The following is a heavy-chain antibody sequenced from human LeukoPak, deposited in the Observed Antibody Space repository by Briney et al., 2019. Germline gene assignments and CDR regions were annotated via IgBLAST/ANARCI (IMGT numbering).Heavy chain of an antibody. D-gene: IGHD6-19*01. CDR2: INHSGST. J-gene: IGHJ4*02. V-gene: IGHV4-34*01. CDR1: GGSFSGYY. Sequence: SETLSLTCAVYGGSFSGYYWSWIRQPPGKGLEWSGEINHSGSTNYNPSLKSRVTISVDTSKNQFSLKLSSVTAADTAVYYCARESSGWYAYWGQGTLVTVSS. CDR3: ARESSGWYAY.